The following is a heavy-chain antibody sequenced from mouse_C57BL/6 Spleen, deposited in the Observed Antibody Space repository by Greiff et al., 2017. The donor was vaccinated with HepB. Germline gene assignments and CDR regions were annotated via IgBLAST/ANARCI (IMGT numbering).Heavy chain of an antibody. V-gene: IGHV1-19*01. Sequence: VQLKQSGPVLVKPGASVKMSCKASGYTFTDYYMNWVKQSHGKSLEWIGVINPYNGGTSYNQKFKGKATLTVDKSSSTAYMELNSLTSEDSAVYYCARTYYDGSSYGYFDVWGTGTTVTVSS. CDR1: GYTFTDYY. CDR3: ARTYYDGSSYGYFDV. J-gene: IGHJ1*03. CDR2: INPYNGGT. D-gene: IGHD1-1*01.